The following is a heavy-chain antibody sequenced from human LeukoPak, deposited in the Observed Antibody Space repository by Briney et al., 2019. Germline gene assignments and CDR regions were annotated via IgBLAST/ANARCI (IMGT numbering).Heavy chain of an antibody. V-gene: IGHV3-21*01. D-gene: IGHD4-17*01. CDR1: GFTFSSYY. CDR2: ISNTGSYI. Sequence: PGGSLRLSCAASGFTFSSYYMNWGRQAPGKGLEWVSSISNTGSYIYYADSVKGRFTVSRDNAKNSLYLQMNSLRAEDTAVYYCARDRRAVTTTFDSWGQGTLLTVSS. CDR3: ARDRRAVTTTFDS. J-gene: IGHJ4*02.